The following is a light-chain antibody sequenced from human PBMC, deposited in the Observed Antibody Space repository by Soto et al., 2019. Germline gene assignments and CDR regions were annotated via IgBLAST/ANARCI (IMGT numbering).Light chain of an antibody. Sequence: DIQMTQSPSSLSASVGDRLTITCRASQSISSYLNWYQQKPGKAPKLLIYAASSVQSGVPSRFSGSGAGTDFTLTISSLQPEDFATYYCQQSYSTPPTCGQGTKVEIK. CDR2: AAS. CDR3: QQSYSTPPT. V-gene: IGKV1-39*01. J-gene: IGKJ1*01. CDR1: QSISSY.